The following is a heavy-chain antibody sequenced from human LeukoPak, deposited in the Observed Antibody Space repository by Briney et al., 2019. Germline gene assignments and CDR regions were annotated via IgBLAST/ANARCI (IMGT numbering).Heavy chain of an antibody. V-gene: IGHV1-69*13. CDR1: GGTFSSYA. Sequence: SVKVSCKASGGTFSSYAISWVRQAPGQGLEWMGGIIPIFGTANYAQKFQGRVTITADESTSTAYMELSSLRSEDTAVYYCARVITIFGVVIKVTDYYYGMDVWGRGTTVTVSS. D-gene: IGHD3-3*01. CDR2: IIPIFGTA. CDR3: ARVITIFGVVIKVTDYYYGMDV. J-gene: IGHJ6*02.